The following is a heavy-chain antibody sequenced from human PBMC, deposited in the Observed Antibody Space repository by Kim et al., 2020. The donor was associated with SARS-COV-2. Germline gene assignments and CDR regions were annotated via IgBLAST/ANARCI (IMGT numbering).Heavy chain of an antibody. D-gene: IGHD3-3*01. J-gene: IGHJ4*02. Sequence: SETLSLTCTVSGGSVSSGSYYWSWIRQPPGKGLEWIGYIYYSGSTNYNPSLKSRVTISVDTSKNQFSLKLSSVTAADTAVYYCARLQLYDFWSGYFLKNEYYFDYWGQGTLVTVSS. CDR1: GGSVSSGSYY. CDR2: IYYSGST. CDR3: ARLQLYDFWSGYFLKNEYYFDY. V-gene: IGHV4-61*01.